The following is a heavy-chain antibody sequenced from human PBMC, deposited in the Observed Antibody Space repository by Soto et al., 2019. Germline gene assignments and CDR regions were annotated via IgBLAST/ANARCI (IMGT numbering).Heavy chain of an antibody. Sequence: QVQLVQSGAEEKKPGASVKVSCKASGYTFTSYAMHWVRQAPGQRLEWMGWINAGNGNTKYSQKFQGRITITRDTPATKAYRKRSSLKSKDTVVNSWAKEEVFTYYSGMDVWAKGPRSPSP. V-gene: IGHV1-3*05. J-gene: IGHJ6*02. CDR2: INAGNGNT. CDR3: AKEEVFTYYSGMDV. CDR1: GYTFTSYA. D-gene: IGHD2-8*01.